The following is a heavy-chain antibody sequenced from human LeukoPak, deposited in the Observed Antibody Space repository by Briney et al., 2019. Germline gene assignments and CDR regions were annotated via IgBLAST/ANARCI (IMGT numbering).Heavy chain of an antibody. D-gene: IGHD4-11*01. CDR3: ARSNQADDY. J-gene: IGHJ4*02. CDR1: GFTFSSYL. Sequence: GGSLRLSCTASGFTFSSYLMHWVRQVPGKGLVWVSRINTGGSSTTYADSVKGRFTISRDNAKNTLYLQMNSLRVEDTAVYYCARSNQADDYWGQGNLVTVSS. CDR2: INTGGSST. V-gene: IGHV3-74*01.